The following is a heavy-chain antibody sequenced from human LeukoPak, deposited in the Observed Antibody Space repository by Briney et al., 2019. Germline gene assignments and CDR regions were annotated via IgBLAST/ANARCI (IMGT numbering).Heavy chain of an antibody. D-gene: IGHD2-8*01. J-gene: IGHJ4*02. Sequence: SQTLSLTCTVSGGSISSGGYYWSWIRQHPRKGLEWIGYIYYSGSTYYNPSLKSRVTISVDTSKNQFSLKLSSVTAADTAVYYCARAIGYCTNGVCPGFDYWGQGTLVTVSS. CDR2: IYYSGST. CDR3: ARAIGYCTNGVCPGFDY. CDR1: GGSISSGGYY. V-gene: IGHV4-31*03.